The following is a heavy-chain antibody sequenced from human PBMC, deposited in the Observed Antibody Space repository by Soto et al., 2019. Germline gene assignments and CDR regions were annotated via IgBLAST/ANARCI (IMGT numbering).Heavy chain of an antibody. Sequence: EVQLVESGGGLVKPGGSLRLSCAASGFNFSTYSMNWVRQAPGKGLEWVSSISSSGSYRYYADSVKGRFTISRDNAKNSLYLQMNSLRAEDTAVYYFARDLRGSGRYEYYYFAMDVWGQGTTVTVSS. D-gene: IGHD3-10*01. V-gene: IGHV3-21*01. CDR3: ARDLRGSGRYEYYYFAMDV. J-gene: IGHJ6*02. CDR2: ISSSGSYR. CDR1: GFNFSTYS.